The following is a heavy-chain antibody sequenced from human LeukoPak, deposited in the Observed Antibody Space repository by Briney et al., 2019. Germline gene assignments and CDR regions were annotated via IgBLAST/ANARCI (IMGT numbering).Heavy chain of an antibody. CDR1: GFTFSSYA. Sequence: PGGSLRLSCAASGFTFSSYAMSWVRQAPGKGLEWVSYTSGSVGGGSAYYPDSVKGRFTISRDNSKNTLYLQLNSLRAEDTAVYYCAGTTSDAFDIWGQGTMVTVSS. CDR3: AGTTSDAFDI. CDR2: TSGSVGGGSA. J-gene: IGHJ3*02. V-gene: IGHV3-23*01. D-gene: IGHD1-7*01.